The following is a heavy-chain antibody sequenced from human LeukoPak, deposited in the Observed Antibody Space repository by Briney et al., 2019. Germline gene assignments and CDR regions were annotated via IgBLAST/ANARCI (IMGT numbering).Heavy chain of an antibody. V-gene: IGHV3-23*01. Sequence: GGSLRLSCAASGFTFSSYAMSWVRQAPGKGLEWVSAISGSGGSTYYADSVKGRFTISRDNSKNTLYLQMNSLRAEDTAVYYCAKDSRGYCGETPPNWFDPWGQGTLVTVSS. CDR3: AKDSRGYCGETPPNWFDP. J-gene: IGHJ5*02. D-gene: IGHD2-21*01. CDR1: GFTFSSYA. CDR2: ISGSGGST.